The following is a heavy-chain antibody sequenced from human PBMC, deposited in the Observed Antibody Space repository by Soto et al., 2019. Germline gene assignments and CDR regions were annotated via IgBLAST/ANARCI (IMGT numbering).Heavy chain of an antibody. V-gene: IGHV1-2*04. J-gene: IGHJ6*02. D-gene: IGHD6-6*01. Sequence: QVQLVQSGAEVKKPGASVKVSCKASGYTFTGYYMHWVRQAPGQGLEWMGWINPNSGGTNYAQKFQGWVTMTRDPSISTADMELSRLRSDDTAVYYCARDLYSSSSGEADYYGMDVWGQGTTVTVSS. CDR1: GYTFTGYY. CDR3: ARDLYSSSSGEADYYGMDV. CDR2: INPNSGGT.